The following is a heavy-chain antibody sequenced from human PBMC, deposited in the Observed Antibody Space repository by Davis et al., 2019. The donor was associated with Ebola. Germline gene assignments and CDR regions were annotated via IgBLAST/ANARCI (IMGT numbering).Heavy chain of an antibody. V-gene: IGHV4-61*01. CDR2: IYSSGST. J-gene: IGHJ4*02. D-gene: IGHD1-26*01. CDR3: ARIVGTTTYFDY. CDR1: GGSVSSGSYY. Sequence: PSETLSLTCTVSGGSVSSGSYYWSWIRQPPGKGLAWIGYIYSSGSTNYNPSLKSRVTISVDTSKNQFSLKLSSVTAADTAVYYCARIVGTTTYFDYWGQGTLVTVSS.